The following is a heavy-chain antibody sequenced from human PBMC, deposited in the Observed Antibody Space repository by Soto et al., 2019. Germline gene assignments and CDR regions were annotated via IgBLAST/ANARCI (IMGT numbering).Heavy chain of an antibody. J-gene: IGHJ4*02. CDR2: IYYSGRT. V-gene: IGHV4-39*01. CDR1: GDSINSRSYY. Sequence: DTLSLTCTVTGDSINSRSYYWCWSLQPPVKGLEWIGSIYYSGRTYNNPSLRSRVSMSIDTSKDQFSLKLKSVTAADTALYFCARQRTSVVTQAYFDVWGPGSLVTVSS. CDR3: ARQRTSVVTQAYFDV. D-gene: IGHD2-21*02.